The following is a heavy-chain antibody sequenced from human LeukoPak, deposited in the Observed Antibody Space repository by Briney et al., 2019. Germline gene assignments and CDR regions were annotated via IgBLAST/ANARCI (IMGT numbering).Heavy chain of an antibody. Sequence: SETLSLTCTVSGGSVSSGRYYWSWIRQPPGKGLEWIGYIYYSGSTNYNPSLRSRVTISLDTSKNQFSLKLGSVSATDTAVYYCARGGRSAMVSFHYWGQGTLVTVSS. CDR1: GGSVSSGRYY. CDR3: ARGGRSAMVSFHY. J-gene: IGHJ4*02. V-gene: IGHV4-61*01. D-gene: IGHD5-18*01. CDR2: IYYSGST.